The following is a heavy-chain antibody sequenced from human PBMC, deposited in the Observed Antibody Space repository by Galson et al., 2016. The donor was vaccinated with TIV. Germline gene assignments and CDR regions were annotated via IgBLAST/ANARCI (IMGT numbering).Heavy chain of an antibody. D-gene: IGHD3-22*01. CDR1: GGSISSYY. V-gene: IGHV4-4*07. CDR3: VRIGMLRESCSCYACPGIFDT. J-gene: IGHJ5*02. Sequence: SETLSLTCTVSGGSISSYYWSWIRQPAGRGLEWIGRIYASGSRNYNPSLTSRVTMSLDTSKNQFSLRLSSVTAADTAVYYCVRIGMLRESCSCYACPGIFDTWGQGILVTVSS. CDR2: IYASGSR.